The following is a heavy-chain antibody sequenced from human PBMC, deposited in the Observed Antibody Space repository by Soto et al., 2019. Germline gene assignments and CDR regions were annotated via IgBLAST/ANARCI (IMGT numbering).Heavy chain of an antibody. CDR1: GFTFDDYA. Sequence: PGGSLRLSCAASGFTFDDYAMHWVRQAPGKGLEWVSGISWNSGSIGYADSVKGRFTISRDNAKNSLYLQMNSLRAEDTALYYCAKGGSSSWYYYYYGMDVWGQGTTVTVSS. CDR3: AKGGSSSWYYYYYGMDV. V-gene: IGHV3-9*01. CDR2: ISWNSGSI. D-gene: IGHD6-6*01. J-gene: IGHJ6*02.